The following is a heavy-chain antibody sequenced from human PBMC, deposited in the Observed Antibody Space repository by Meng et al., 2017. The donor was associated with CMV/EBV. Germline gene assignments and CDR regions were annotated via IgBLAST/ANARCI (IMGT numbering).Heavy chain of an antibody. CDR2: INHSGST. CDR3: ARGVGGWFDP. V-gene: IGHV4-34*01. D-gene: IGHD1-26*01. CDR1: GGSFSGYY. Sequence: VQPQQGCAGLLKPSETLSLTCAVYGGSFSGYYWSWIRQPPGKGLEWIGEINHSGSTNYNPSLKSRVTISVDTSKNQFSLKLSSVTAADTAVYYCARGVGGWFDPWGQGTLVTVSS. J-gene: IGHJ5*02.